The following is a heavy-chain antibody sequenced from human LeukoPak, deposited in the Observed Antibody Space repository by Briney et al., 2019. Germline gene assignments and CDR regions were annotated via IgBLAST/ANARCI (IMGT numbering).Heavy chain of an antibody. CDR1: GFTFSSYE. V-gene: IGHV3-48*03. CDR3: AELGITMIGGV. D-gene: IGHD3-10*02. CDR2: ISGNGNTI. J-gene: IGHJ6*04. Sequence: PGGSLRLSCAASGFTFSSYEMNWVRQAPGKGLEWLSYISGNGNTIYYADSVKGRFTISRDNAKNSLYLQMNSLRAEDTAVYYCAELGITMIGGVWGKGTTVTISS.